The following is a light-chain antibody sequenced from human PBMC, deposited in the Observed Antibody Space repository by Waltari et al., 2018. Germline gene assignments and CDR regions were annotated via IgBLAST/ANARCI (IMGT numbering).Light chain of an antibody. Sequence: QPVLTKPPSSSASPGESARLTCTLPSDIHVGYFTIYSYQLTPGSPPRFLLYYKSDSEKAQGSGVPSRFSGSKDASANAGILLISGLQSEDEADYYCMFWSSNVWVFGGGTKLTVL. CDR3: MFWSSNVWV. CDR2: YKSDSEK. CDR1: SDIHVGYFT. J-gene: IGLJ3*02. V-gene: IGLV5-37*01.